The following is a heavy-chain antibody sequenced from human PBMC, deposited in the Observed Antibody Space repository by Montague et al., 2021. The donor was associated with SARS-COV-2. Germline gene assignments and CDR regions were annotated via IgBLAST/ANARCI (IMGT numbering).Heavy chain of an antibody. CDR2: IKQDGSEK. J-gene: IGHJ6*03. D-gene: IGHD6-13*01. CDR1: GFTFSSYW. Sequence: LRLSCSASGFTFSSYWMSWVRQAPGKGLEWVANIKQDGSEKYYVDSVKGRFTISRDNAKNSLYLQMNSLRAEDTAVYYCARVRVRSSSWFPDYYYMDVWGKGTTVTVSS. V-gene: IGHV3-7*05. CDR3: ARVRVRSSSWFPDYYYMDV.